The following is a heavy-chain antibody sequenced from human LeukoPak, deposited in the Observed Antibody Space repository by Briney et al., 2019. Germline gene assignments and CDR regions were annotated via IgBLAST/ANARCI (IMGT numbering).Heavy chain of an antibody. J-gene: IGHJ3*02. CDR1: GFTFSTYS. Sequence: GGSLRLSCAASGFTFSTYSMNWVRQAPGKGLEWVSYITSSSSTIYHADSVKGRFTISRDNAKNSLYLQMNSLRAEDTALYYCAKAVGMGDSGRRDAFDIWGQGTMVTVSS. CDR3: AKAVGMGDSGRRDAFDI. D-gene: IGHD2-21*02. V-gene: IGHV3-48*04. CDR2: ITSSSSTI.